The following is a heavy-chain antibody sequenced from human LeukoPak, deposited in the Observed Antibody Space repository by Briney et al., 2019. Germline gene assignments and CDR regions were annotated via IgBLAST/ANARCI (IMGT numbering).Heavy chain of an antibody. D-gene: IGHD6-13*01. CDR3: VKVQGYSSSWADY. Sequence: PSGCVRLTCLASGFTFIYYAMHWVGPAAGRGGKYVSAISRNGSSTYYADSVKGRFTISRDNAKNTLFLQMNSLRAEDTAVYYCVKVQGYSSSWADYWGQGTLVTVSS. CDR1: GFTFIYYA. J-gene: IGHJ4*02. V-gene: IGHV3-64D*06. CDR2: ISRNGSST.